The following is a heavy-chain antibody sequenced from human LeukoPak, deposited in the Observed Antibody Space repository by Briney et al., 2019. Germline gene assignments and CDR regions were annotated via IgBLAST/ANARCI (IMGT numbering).Heavy chain of an antibody. J-gene: IGHJ4*02. Sequence: GGSLRLSCAASGFTFSSYSMNWVRQAPGKGLEWVSSIRSSSSYIYYADSVKGRFTISRDNAKHSLYLQMSSRRAEDTVVYYSARNHQGGTTVTLDYWGQGTRVTVSS. V-gene: IGHV3-21*03. D-gene: IGHD4-17*01. CDR1: GFTFSSYS. CDR3: ARNHQGGTTVTLDY. CDR2: IRSSSSYI.